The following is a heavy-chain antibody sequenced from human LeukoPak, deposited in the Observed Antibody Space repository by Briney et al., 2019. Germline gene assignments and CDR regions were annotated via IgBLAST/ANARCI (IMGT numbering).Heavy chain of an antibody. CDR1: GFTFSSYW. V-gene: IGHV3-74*01. D-gene: IGHD3-9*01. J-gene: IGHJ4*02. Sequence: GGSLRLSCAASGFTFSSYWMHWVRHAPGKGVVWVSRINSDGSSTSYADSVKGRFTISRDNAKNTLYLQMNSLRAEDTAVYYCARGAISTFDYWGQGTLVTVSS. CDR2: INSDGSST. CDR3: ARGAISTFDY.